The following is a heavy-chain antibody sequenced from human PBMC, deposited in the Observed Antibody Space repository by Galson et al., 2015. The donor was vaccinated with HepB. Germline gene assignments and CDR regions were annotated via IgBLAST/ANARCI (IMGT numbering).Heavy chain of an antibody. CDR3: ARVVIVGGIFSHFDL. V-gene: IGHV4-39*01. CDR1: GGSISSSSYY. J-gene: IGHJ2*01. Sequence: TLSLTCSVSGGSISSSSYYWGWIRQPPGKGLEWIGSIYYSGSTYYNPSLKSRVTISVDTSKNRFSLKLSSVTAADTAVYYCARVVIVGGIFSHFDLWGRGTLLTVSS. CDR2: IYYSGST. D-gene: IGHD1-26*01.